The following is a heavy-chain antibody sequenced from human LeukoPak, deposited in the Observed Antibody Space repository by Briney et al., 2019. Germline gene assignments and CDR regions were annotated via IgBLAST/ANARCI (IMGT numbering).Heavy chain of an antibody. Sequence: SETLSLTCTVSGGSISSYYWSWIRQPAGKGLEWIGRIYTSGSTNYNPSLKSRVTMSVDTSKNQFSPKLSSVTAADTAVYYCARGPLSSDYWYFDLWGRGTLVTVSS. CDR1: GGSISSYY. CDR3: ARGPLSSDYWYFDL. CDR2: IYTSGST. J-gene: IGHJ2*01. D-gene: IGHD2-2*01. V-gene: IGHV4-4*07.